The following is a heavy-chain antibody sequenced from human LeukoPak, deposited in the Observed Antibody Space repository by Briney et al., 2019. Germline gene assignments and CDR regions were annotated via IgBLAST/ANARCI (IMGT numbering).Heavy chain of an antibody. CDR3: ARGPRKRAITVYDAFDI. Sequence: PSETLSLTCAVYGGSFSGYYWSWIRQPPGKGLEWIGEINHSGSTNYNPSLKSRVTISVDTSKNQFSLKLSSVTAADTAVYYCARGPRKRAITVYDAFDIWGQGTMVTVSS. D-gene: IGHD4-11*01. J-gene: IGHJ3*02. V-gene: IGHV4-34*01. CDR1: GGSFSGYY. CDR2: INHSGST.